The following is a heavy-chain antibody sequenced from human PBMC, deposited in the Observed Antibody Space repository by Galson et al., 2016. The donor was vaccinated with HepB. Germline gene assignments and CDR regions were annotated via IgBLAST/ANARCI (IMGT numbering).Heavy chain of an antibody. CDR2: ITSTSDSM. CDR3: ARDGYFRLGY. J-gene: IGHJ4*02. CDR1: GFIFSVYN. Sequence: SLRLSCAASGFIFSVYNMNWVRQAPGKGLEWIAWITSTSDSMYYADSVKGRFTISRDNGQNSLYLEMNSLRDEDTAVYYRARDGYFRLGYWGQGTLVTVAS. V-gene: IGHV3-48*02. D-gene: IGHD3-22*01.